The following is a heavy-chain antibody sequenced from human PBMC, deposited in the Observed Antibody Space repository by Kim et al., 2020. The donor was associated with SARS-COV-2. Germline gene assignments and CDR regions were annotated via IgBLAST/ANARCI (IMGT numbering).Heavy chain of an antibody. Sequence: KGRLTIPRDQSKNTLYLQMNSLRAGDTAVYYCAKDGLSAVVPASYGMDVWGQGTTVTVSS. CDR3: AKDGLSAVVPASYGMDV. D-gene: IGHD2-2*01. V-gene: IGHV3-23*01. J-gene: IGHJ6*02.